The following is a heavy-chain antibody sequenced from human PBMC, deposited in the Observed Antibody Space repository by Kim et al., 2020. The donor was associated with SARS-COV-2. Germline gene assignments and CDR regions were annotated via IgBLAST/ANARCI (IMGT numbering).Heavy chain of an antibody. Sequence: GGSLRLSCAASGFTFSSYAMSWVRQAPGKGLEWVSAISGSGGSTYYADSVKGRFTISRDNSKNTLYLQMNSLRAEDTAVYYCAKAVFMTTVTPEGADWGQGTLVTVSS. CDR3: AKAVFMTTVTPEGAD. CDR2: ISGSGGST. V-gene: IGHV3-23*01. D-gene: IGHD4-17*01. J-gene: IGHJ4*02. CDR1: GFTFSSYA.